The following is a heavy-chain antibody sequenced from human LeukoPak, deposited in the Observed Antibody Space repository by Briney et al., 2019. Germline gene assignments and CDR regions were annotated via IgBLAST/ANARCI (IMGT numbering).Heavy chain of an antibody. D-gene: IGHD2-21*02. CDR3: AGAVVTAQHFDY. V-gene: IGHV3-48*03. CDR2: ISSSGSTI. Sequence: GGSLRLSCAASGFTFSSYAMSWVRQAPGKGLEWVSYISSSGSTIYYADSVKGRFTISRDNAKNSPYLQMNSLRAEDTAVYYCAGAVVTAQHFDYWGQGTLVTVSS. J-gene: IGHJ4*02. CDR1: GFTFSSYA.